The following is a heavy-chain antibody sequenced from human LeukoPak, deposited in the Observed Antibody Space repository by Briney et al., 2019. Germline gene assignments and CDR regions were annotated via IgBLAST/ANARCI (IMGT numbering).Heavy chain of an antibody. J-gene: IGHJ5*02. D-gene: IGHD6-13*01. CDR3: ARVADIAAAGTPENCFDP. CDR2: IYYSGST. V-gene: IGHV4-39*07. Sequence: SETLSLTCTVSGDSIDRSVYYWGWIRQPPGEGLEWIGSIYYSGSTNYNPSLKSRVTISVDTSKNQFSLKLSSVTAADTAVYYCARVADIAAAGTPENCFDPWGQGTLVTVSS. CDR1: GDSIDRSVYY.